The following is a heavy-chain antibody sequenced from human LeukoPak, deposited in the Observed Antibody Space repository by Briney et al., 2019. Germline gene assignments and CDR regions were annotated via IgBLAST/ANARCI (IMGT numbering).Heavy chain of an antibody. CDR3: ARLSSSSWSYWFDP. CDR1: GGSISSSSYY. Sequence: PSETLSLTCTVSGGSISSSSYYWGWIRQPPGQGLEWIGSIYYSGSTYYNPSLKSRVTISVDTSKNQFSLKLSSVTAAATAVYYCARLSSSSWSYWFDPWGQGTLVTVSS. CDR2: IYYSGST. D-gene: IGHD6-6*01. J-gene: IGHJ5*02. V-gene: IGHV4-39*01.